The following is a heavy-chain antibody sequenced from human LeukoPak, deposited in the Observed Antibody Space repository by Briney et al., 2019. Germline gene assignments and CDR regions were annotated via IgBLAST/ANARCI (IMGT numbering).Heavy chain of an antibody. CDR2: MHHSGRT. D-gene: IGHD2-2*01. Sequence: SGTLSLTCAISGASVSSTNWWIWVRQPPGKGLEWIGEMHHSGRTNYNPSLKSRITISVDKSKNQVFLRLNSVAAADTALYYCARAQEGCSRASCYLEPWGQGTLVTVSS. J-gene: IGHJ5*02. CDR1: GASVSSTNW. CDR3: ARAQEGCSRASCYLEP. V-gene: IGHV4-4*02.